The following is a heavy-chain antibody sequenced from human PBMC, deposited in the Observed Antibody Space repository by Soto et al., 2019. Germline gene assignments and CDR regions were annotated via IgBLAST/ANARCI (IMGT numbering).Heavy chain of an antibody. V-gene: IGHV1-69*01. CDR1: GGTFNTYA. CDR3: AKDAGDH. Sequence: QMQLVQSGAEVKERGSSVKISCKTSGGTFNTYALTWVRQAPGQGLEWIGGIIPIFGIKNVAQRFQGRVTINADESLTTAYMEMTSPMSDDTAVYYCAKDAGDHWGQGTLVTVSS. J-gene: IGHJ4*02. CDR2: IIPIFGIK.